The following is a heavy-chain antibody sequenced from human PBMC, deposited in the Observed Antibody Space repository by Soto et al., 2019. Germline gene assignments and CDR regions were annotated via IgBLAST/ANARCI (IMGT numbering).Heavy chain of an antibody. Sequence: ASVKVSCKASGYTFTSYYMHWVRQAPGQGLEWMGIINPSGGSTSYAQKFQGRVTMTRDTSTSTVYMELSSLRSEDTAVYYRARDWVYYDSSGYYTPGPDAFEIWGQGTTVPVS. J-gene: IGHJ3*02. CDR2: INPSGGST. D-gene: IGHD3-22*01. CDR1: GYTFTSYY. CDR3: ARDWVYYDSSGYYTPGPDAFEI. V-gene: IGHV1-46*01.